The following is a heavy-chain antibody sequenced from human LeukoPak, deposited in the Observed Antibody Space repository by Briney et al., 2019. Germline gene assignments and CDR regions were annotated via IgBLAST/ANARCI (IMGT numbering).Heavy chain of an antibody. D-gene: IGHD3-3*01. CDR3: TTDFYDSHAPFDY. V-gene: IGHV3-15*01. Sequence: PWGSLRLSCAASGFTFSNAWMSWVRQAPGKGLEWVGRIKSKTDGGTTDYAAPVKGRFTISRDDSKNTLYLQMNSLKTEDTAVYYCTTDFYDSHAPFDYRGQGTLVTVSS. CDR2: IKSKTDGGTT. J-gene: IGHJ4*02. CDR1: GFTFSNAW.